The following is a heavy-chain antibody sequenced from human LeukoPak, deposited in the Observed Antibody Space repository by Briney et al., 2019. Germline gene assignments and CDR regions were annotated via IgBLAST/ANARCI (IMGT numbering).Heavy chain of an antibody. D-gene: IGHD6-13*01. CDR1: GFTFDDYA. CDR3: AKERDLRIAAADPNAFDI. Sequence: PGGSLRLSCAASGFTFDDYAMHWVRQAPGKGLEWVSGISWNSGSIGYADSVKGRFTISRDNAKNSLYLQMNSLRAEDTALYYCAKERDLRIAAADPNAFDIWGQGTMVTVSS. CDR2: ISWNSGSI. J-gene: IGHJ3*02. V-gene: IGHV3-9*01.